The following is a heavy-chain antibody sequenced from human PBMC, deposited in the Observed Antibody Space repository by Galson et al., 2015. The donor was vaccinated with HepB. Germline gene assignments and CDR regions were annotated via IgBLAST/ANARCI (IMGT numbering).Heavy chain of an antibody. D-gene: IGHD3-3*01. Sequence: SLRLSCAASGFTFSSYWMSWVRQAPGKGLERVANIKQDGSEKYYVDSVKGRFTISRDNAKNSLYLQMNSLRAEDTAVYYCARVPYYDFWSGQDNWFDPWGQGTLVTVSS. CDR3: ARVPYYDFWSGQDNWFDP. J-gene: IGHJ5*02. CDR2: IKQDGSEK. CDR1: GFTFSSYW. V-gene: IGHV3-7*01.